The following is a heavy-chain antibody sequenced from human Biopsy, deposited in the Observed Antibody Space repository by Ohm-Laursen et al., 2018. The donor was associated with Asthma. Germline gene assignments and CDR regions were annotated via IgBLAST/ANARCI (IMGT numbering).Heavy chain of an antibody. CDR1: GFTFSSYG. D-gene: IGHD2-2*01. J-gene: IGHJ6*02. V-gene: IGHV3-33*01. Sequence: SLRLSCAASGFTFSSYGMHWVRQAPGKGLEWVAVIWYDGSNKYYADSVKGRFTISRDNSKNTLYLQMNSLRAEDTAVYYCARGGLGYCSSTSCNQNYYYGMDVWGQGTTVTVSS. CDR2: IWYDGSNK. CDR3: ARGGLGYCSSTSCNQNYYYGMDV.